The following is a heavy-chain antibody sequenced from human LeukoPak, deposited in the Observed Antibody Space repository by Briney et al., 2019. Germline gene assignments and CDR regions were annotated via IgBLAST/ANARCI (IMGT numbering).Heavy chain of an antibody. J-gene: IGHJ4*02. V-gene: IGHV1-18*01. Sequence: GASVKVSCKASGYTFTSYGISWVRQAPGQGLEWMGWISAYNGNTNYAQKLQGRVTMTTDTSTSTAYMELRSLRSDDTAVYYCARGEYYYDSSGYYRLFYFDYWGQGTLVTVSS. CDR2: ISAYNGNT. CDR1: GYTFTSYG. CDR3: ARGEYYYDSSGYYRLFYFDY. D-gene: IGHD3-22*01.